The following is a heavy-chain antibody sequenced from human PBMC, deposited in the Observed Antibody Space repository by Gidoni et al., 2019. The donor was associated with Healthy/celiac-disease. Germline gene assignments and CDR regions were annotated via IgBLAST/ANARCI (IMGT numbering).Heavy chain of an antibody. CDR3: TTLIVPAAILSEADY. V-gene: IGHV3-15*01. CDR2: IKSKTDGGTT. D-gene: IGHD2-2*01. J-gene: IGHJ4*02. Sequence: EVQLVESGGGLVKPGGSLRLSCAASGFTFSNAWMSWVRQATGKGLEWVGRIKSKTDGGTTDYAAPVKGRFTISRDDSKNTLYLQMNSLKTEYTAVYYCTTLIVPAAILSEADYWGQGTLVTVSS. CDR1: GFTFSNAW.